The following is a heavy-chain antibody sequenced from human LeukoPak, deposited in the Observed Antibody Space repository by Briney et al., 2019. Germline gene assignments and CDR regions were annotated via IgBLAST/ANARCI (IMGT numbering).Heavy chain of an antibody. Sequence: PSETLSLTCTVSGGSISSYYWSWIRQSPGKGLEWIGYIYYSGSTNYNPSLKSRVIISVDTSKNQFSLKLSSATAADTAVYYCARSGKWGYFDLWGRGTLVTVSS. CDR3: ARSGKWGYFDL. J-gene: IGHJ2*01. V-gene: IGHV4-59*08. D-gene: IGHD3-10*01. CDR1: GGSISSYY. CDR2: IYYSGST.